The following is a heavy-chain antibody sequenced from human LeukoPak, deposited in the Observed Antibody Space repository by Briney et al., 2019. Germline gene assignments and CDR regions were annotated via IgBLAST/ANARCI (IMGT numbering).Heavy chain of an antibody. CDR3: AKVGFGWYQIDY. CDR1: GFTFSSYG. J-gene: IGHJ4*02. D-gene: IGHD6-19*01. V-gene: IGHV3-30*02. Sequence: GGSLRLSCAASGFTFSSYGMHWVRQAPGKGLEWVAFIRYDGSNKYYADSVKGRFTISRDNSMNTMYLQMNSLRVEDTAVYYCAKVGFGWYQIDYWGQGTLVTVSS. CDR2: IRYDGSNK.